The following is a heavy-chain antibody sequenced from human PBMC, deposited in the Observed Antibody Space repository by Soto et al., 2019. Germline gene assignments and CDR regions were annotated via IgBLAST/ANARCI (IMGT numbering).Heavy chain of an antibody. Sequence: QVQLRQSGPGLVKTSGTLSLTCAVSGGSVSSTNWWTWVRQPPGKRLEWIGEIYHSGSPTYSPSLRRRATISVDKSINPFSLRLRSVTAADTAVSYCATLPPRIVVTLLPIPTWGQGIQVTVSS. CDR2: IYHSGSP. J-gene: IGHJ5*02. CDR3: ATLPPRIVVTLLPIPT. D-gene: IGHD2-21*01. V-gene: IGHV4-4*02. CDR1: GGSVSSTNW.